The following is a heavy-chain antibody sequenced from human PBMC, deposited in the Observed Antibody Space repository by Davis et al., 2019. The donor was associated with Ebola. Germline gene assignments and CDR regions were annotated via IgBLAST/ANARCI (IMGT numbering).Heavy chain of an antibody. V-gene: IGHV4-31*03. CDR1: AGSIDSGGYY. CDR3: ARDPNLYCSGGSCWYYGMDV. Sequence: SQTLSLTCTLSAGSIDSGGYYWSWIRQRPGKGLEWIGYIFYSGSTYYNPSLKSRVTVSVDTSKNQFSLKVNSVTAADTAVYYCARDPNLYCSGGSCWYYGMDVWGKGTTVTVSS. CDR2: IFYSGST. J-gene: IGHJ6*04. D-gene: IGHD2-15*01.